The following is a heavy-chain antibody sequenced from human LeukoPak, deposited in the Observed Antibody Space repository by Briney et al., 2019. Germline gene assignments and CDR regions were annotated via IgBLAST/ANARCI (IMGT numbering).Heavy chain of an antibody. V-gene: IGHV3-33*01. CDR3: ARGTYGDYGGGAFDI. CDR1: GFTFSIYG. D-gene: IGHD4-17*01. Sequence: GRSLRLSCAASGFTFSIYGMHWVRQAPGKGLEWVAVIWYDGSNKYYADSVKGRFIISRDNSKNTLYLQMNSLRAEDTAVYYCARGTYGDYGGGAFDIWGQGTMFTVSS. J-gene: IGHJ3*02. CDR2: IWYDGSNK.